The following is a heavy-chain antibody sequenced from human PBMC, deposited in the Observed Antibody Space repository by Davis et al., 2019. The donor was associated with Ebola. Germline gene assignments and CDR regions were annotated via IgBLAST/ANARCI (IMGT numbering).Heavy chain of an antibody. Sequence: GESLKISCTGSGYSFTSYWIGWVRHLPGKGLEWMGIIYPGDSDTRYSPSFQGQVTISADKSISTAYLQWSSLKASDTAMYYCARRVATSFWYFDLWGRGTLVTVSS. V-gene: IGHV5-51*01. CDR2: IYPGDSDT. CDR1: GYSFTSYW. J-gene: IGHJ2*01. D-gene: IGHD5-12*01. CDR3: ARRVATSFWYFDL.